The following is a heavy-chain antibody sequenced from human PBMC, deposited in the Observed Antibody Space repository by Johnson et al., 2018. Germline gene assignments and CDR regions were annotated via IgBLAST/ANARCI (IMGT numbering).Heavy chain of an antibody. D-gene: IGHD2-2*01. CDR3: ARLVKAYYYGMDV. CDR1: GVSISGHY. V-gene: IGHV4-59*11. J-gene: IGHJ6*02. CDR2: IYYSGSS. Sequence: QVQLQESGPGLVKPSETLSLTCTVSGVSISGHYWTWIRQPPGKGLEWIGYIYYSGSSNYNPSLRSRLTISVDTSKNQFSLNLSSWTAADTAVYYCARLVKAYYYGMDVWGQGTTVTVSS.